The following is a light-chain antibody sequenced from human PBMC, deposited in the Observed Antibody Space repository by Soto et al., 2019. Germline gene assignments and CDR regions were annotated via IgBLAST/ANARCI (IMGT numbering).Light chain of an antibody. Sequence: SYELTQPPSVSVAPGKTARISCGGNNIGSKSVHWYQRKPGQAPVLVIYSDPXLPXVIPERXSGSXSGNTATLTISRVEAGDEADYYCQVWDSSSAHVVFGGGTKLTVL. CDR2: SDP. CDR3: QVWDSSSAHVV. CDR1: NIGSKS. V-gene: IGLV3-21*04. J-gene: IGLJ2*01.